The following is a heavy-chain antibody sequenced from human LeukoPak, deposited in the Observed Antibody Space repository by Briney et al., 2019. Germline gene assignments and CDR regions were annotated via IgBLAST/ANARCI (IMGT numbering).Heavy chain of an antibody. D-gene: IGHD6-13*01. CDR2: IYYSGST. CDR3: ARHPMTSYSSSWYGFDY. J-gene: IGHJ4*02. V-gene: IGHV4-59*08. CDR1: GGSISSYY. Sequence: RPSETLSLTCTVSGGSISSYYWSWIRQPPGKGLEWIGYIYYSGSTNYNPSLKSRVTISVDTSKNQFSLKLSSVTAADTAVYYCARHPMTSYSSSWYGFDYWGQGTLVTVSS.